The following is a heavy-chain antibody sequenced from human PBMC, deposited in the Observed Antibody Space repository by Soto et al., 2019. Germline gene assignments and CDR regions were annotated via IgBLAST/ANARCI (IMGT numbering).Heavy chain of an antibody. CDR1: GGTFSNVA. V-gene: IGHV1-69*12. CDR2: IFPVFGTA. J-gene: IGHJ6*02. Sequence: QVQLVQSGAEMKKPGSLVKVSCKASGGTFSNVAIAWVRQAPGQGLEWMGGIFPVFGTATYAQKFRGRVIIVADESTNTTYMELNSLTSEDTALYYCAMAPQWSPTWYSYGLDVWGQGTSVIVSS. D-gene: IGHD2-15*01. CDR3: AMAPQWSPTWYSYGLDV.